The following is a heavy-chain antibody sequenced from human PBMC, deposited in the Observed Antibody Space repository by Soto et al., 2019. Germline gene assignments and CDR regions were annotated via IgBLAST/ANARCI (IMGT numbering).Heavy chain of an antibody. V-gene: IGHV4-59*01. CDR1: GGSISSYY. CDR3: ARYIVVVPATRMYWFDP. J-gene: IGHJ5*02. CDR2: IYYSGST. Sequence: SETLSLTCTVSGGSISSYYWSWIRQPPGKGLEWIGYIYYSGSTNYNPSLKSRVTISVDTSKNQFSLKLSSVTAADTAVYYCARYIVVVPATRMYWFDPWGQGTLVTVS. D-gene: IGHD2-2*01.